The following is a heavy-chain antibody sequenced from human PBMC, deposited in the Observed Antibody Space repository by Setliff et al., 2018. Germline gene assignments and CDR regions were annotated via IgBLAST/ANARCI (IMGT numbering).Heavy chain of an antibody. CDR1: GDSISNSSYY. D-gene: IGHD3-10*01. V-gene: IGHV4-61*05. CDR3: ARSSYYASGNSHNYYMDV. J-gene: IGHJ6*03. Sequence: SETLSLTCTVSGDSISNSSYYWGWIRQPPGKGLEWIGYFYHSGSTNYNPSLKGRVTMTSDTSRNQLSLKLTSVSAADTAIYYCARSSYYASGNSHNYYMDVWGKGTAVTVSS. CDR2: FYHSGST.